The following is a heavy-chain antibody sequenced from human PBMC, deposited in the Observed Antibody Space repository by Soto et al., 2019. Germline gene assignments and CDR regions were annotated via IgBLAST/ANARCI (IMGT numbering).Heavy chain of an antibody. CDR3: ARGYEFDP. J-gene: IGHJ5*02. V-gene: IGHV4-34*01. Sequence: SETLSLTCAVSGGSFSGYFCNWIRQTPGKGLEWIGEISQTGRTNYNPSLKTRVTISVDTSKTQFSLNVTSVTDADSGVYYCARGYEFDPWGQGTLVTVSS. D-gene: IGHD5-12*01. CDR2: ISQTGRT. CDR1: GGSFSGYF.